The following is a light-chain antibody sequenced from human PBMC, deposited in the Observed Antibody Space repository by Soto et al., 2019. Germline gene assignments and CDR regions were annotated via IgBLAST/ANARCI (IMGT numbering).Light chain of an antibody. CDR3: QQYNSYWT. V-gene: IGKV1-5*03. CDR2: KAS. Sequence: DIQMTQSPSTLSASVGDRVTITCRASQSISSWLAWYQQKPGKAPKLLIYKASNLEGGVPSRFSGSGSGTEITLTISSLQPDDFGTYYCQQYNSYWTFGQGTKVEIK. CDR1: QSISSW. J-gene: IGKJ1*01.